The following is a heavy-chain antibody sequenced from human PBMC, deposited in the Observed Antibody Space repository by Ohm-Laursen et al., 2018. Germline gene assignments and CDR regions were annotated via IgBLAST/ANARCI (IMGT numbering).Heavy chain of an antibody. CDR2: DSGSCDST. J-gene: IGHJ4*02. D-gene: IGHD5-12*01. CDR3: ARRVAYDRGEFDY. V-gene: IGHV3-23*01. CDR1: GFTFSSYG. Sequence: SLRLSCAASGFTFSSYGMSWPRQAPGKGLEWVSADSGSCDSTQHADSVKRRFTISRDNSKNTLYLQMNSLRAEDTAVYYCARRVAYDRGEFDYWGLGTLVTVSS.